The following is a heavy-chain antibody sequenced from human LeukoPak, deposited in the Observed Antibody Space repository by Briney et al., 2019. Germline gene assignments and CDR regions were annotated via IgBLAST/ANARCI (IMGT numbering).Heavy chain of an antibody. D-gene: IGHD6-19*01. V-gene: IGHV3-23*01. CDR3: AKRNSRGWWYFDY. Sequence: GGSLRLSCAASGFTFSTYAMNWVRQAPGKGLEWVSGISDSGGNTHYADSVKGRFTISRDNSKNTLYLQMNSLRAEDTAVYYCAKRNSRGWWYFDYWRQGTLVPVSS. J-gene: IGHJ4*02. CDR1: GFTFSTYA. CDR2: ISDSGGNT.